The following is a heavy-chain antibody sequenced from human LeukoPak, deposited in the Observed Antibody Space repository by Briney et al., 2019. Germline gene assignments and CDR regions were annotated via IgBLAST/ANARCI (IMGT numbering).Heavy chain of an antibody. J-gene: IGHJ4*02. Sequence: GGSLRLSCSASGFTFSSYAMHWVRQAPGKGLEYVSAISSNGGSTYYADSVKGRFTISRDNSKNTLYLQMSSLRAEDTAVYYCAKVFRSGDLFVSDYWGQGTLVTVSS. D-gene: IGHD2-21*02. CDR3: AKVFRSGDLFVSDY. V-gene: IGHV3-64D*06. CDR2: ISSNGGST. CDR1: GFTFSSYA.